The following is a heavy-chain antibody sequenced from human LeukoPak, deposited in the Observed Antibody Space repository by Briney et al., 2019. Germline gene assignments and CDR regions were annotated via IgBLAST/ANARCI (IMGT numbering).Heavy chain of an antibody. D-gene: IGHD3-9*01. CDR2: ISGSGGST. J-gene: IGHJ4*02. CDR1: GFTFSSYA. V-gene: IGHV3-23*01. Sequence: GGSLRLSCAASGFTFSSYAMSWVRQAPGKGLEWVPAISGSGGSTYYADSVKGRFTISRDNSKNTLYLQMNSLRAEDTAVYYCFPRLDILTGYYSDWGQGTLVTVSS. CDR3: FPRLDILTGYYSD.